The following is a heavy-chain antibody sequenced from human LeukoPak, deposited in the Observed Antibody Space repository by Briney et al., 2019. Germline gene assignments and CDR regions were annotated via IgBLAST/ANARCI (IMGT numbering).Heavy chain of an antibody. CDR1: KFTFMNYA. D-gene: IGHD2/OR15-2a*01. Sequence: PGGSLRLSCTASKFTFMNYAMHWVRQAPGKGLEWLSTIGSAGGSIFYADSVKGRFTISRDNSKSTLFLQMDSLRVEDTALYYCAKRGEVSTYYYFESWGQGAPVTVSS. J-gene: IGHJ4*02. V-gene: IGHV3-23*01. CDR2: IGSAGGSI. CDR3: AKRGEVSTYYYFES.